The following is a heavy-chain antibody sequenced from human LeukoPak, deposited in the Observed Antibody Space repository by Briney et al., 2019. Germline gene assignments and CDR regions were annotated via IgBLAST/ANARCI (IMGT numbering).Heavy chain of an antibody. Sequence: SETLSLTCTVSGGSISSSSYYWGWIRQPPGKGLEWIGYIYYSGSTYYNPSLKSRVTISVDTSKNQFSLKLSSVTAADTAVYYCARTTKEFDILTGYYFDYWGQGTLVTVSS. V-gene: IGHV4-39*07. CDR2: IYYSGST. D-gene: IGHD3-9*01. CDR3: ARTTKEFDILTGYYFDY. J-gene: IGHJ4*02. CDR1: GGSISSSSYY.